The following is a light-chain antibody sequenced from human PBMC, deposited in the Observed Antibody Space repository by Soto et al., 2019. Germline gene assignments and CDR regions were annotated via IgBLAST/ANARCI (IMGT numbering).Light chain of an antibody. Sequence: ENVLTQSPGTLYLSPGERATLSCRASQSVSSNYLAWYQQKPGQAPRLLIYGASSRATGIPDRFSGSGFGTDFTLTISTLEPEDFAVYYCQQYVTSPWTFGQGTKVEIK. CDR3: QQYVTSPWT. CDR1: QSVSSNY. J-gene: IGKJ1*01. CDR2: GAS. V-gene: IGKV3-20*01.